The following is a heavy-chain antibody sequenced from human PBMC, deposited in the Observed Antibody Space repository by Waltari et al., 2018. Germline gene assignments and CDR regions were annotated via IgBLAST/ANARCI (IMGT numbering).Heavy chain of an antibody. V-gene: IGHV1-46*01. Sequence: QVQLVQSGAEVKKPGASVKVSCKASGYSFTSYYIHWVRQAPGQGLEWMGIIRPSEGTTMYAQNFQGRVTWTRDTSTSTVYMELTSLRSDDTAVFYCARSGGSNWFDPWGQGTLVTVSS. CDR2: IRPSEGTT. CDR3: ARSGGSNWFDP. D-gene: IGHD1-26*01. J-gene: IGHJ5*02. CDR1: GYSFTSYY.